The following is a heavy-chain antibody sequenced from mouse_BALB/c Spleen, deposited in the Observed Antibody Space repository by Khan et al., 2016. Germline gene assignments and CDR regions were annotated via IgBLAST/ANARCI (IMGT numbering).Heavy chain of an antibody. D-gene: IGHD1-2*01. CDR3: VVNHDYGYDY. CDR1: GYSITSGYN. J-gene: IGHJ2*01. V-gene: IGHV3-1*02. Sequence: EVQLQESGPDLVKPSQSLSLTCTVTGYSITSGYNWHWIRQFPGNKLEWMGYIHYSGGTHYNPSLKSRISITRDTSKNQFFLQLNSVTTEDTGTYYCVVNHDYGYDYWGQGTTRTVSS. CDR2: IHYSGGT.